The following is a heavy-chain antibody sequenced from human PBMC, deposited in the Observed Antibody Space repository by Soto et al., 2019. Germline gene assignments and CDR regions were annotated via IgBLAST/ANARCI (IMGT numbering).Heavy chain of an antibody. CDR3: ARHIGYTDSSRFDD. Sequence: LSLTCTVSGGSFSSNTDYWGWIRQPPGKGLECIGSISSSGKTYYNPSLKSRVTISVDTSKDQFSLRVSSVTAADAAVYYCARHIGYTDSSRFDDWGPGTLVTVSS. CDR1: GGSFSSNTDY. D-gene: IGHD6-13*01. V-gene: IGHV4-39*01. J-gene: IGHJ4*02. CDR2: ISSSGKT.